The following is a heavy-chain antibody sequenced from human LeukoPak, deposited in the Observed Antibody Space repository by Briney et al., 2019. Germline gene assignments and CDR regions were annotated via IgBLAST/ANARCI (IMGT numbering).Heavy chain of an antibody. D-gene: IGHD6-19*01. J-gene: IGHJ5*02. CDR1: GGSISSSSYY. CDR3: ARNSSGGWFDP. CDR2: IYYSGST. V-gene: IGHV4-39*01. Sequence: SETLSLTRTVSGGSISSSSYYWGWIRQPPGKGLEWIGSIYYSGSTSYNPSLKSRVTISVDTSKNQFSLKLSSVTAADTAVYYCARNSSGGWFDPWGQGTLVTVSS.